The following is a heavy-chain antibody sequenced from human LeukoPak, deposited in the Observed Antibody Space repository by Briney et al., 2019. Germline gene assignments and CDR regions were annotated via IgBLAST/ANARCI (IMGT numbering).Heavy chain of an antibody. V-gene: IGHV4-39*01. CDR1: GGSISTYY. CDR3: ARQGYGGGYFDL. CDR2: IYYSGST. Sequence: SETLSLTCTVSGGSISTYYWGWIRQPPGKGLEWIGSIYYSGSTYYNPSLKSRVTISVDTSKNQFSLKLSSVTAADTAVYYCARQGYGGGYFDLWGRGTLVTVSS. D-gene: IGHD4-23*01. J-gene: IGHJ2*01.